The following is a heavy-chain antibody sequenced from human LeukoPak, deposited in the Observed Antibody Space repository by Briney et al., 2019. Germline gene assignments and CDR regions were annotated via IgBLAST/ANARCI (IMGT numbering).Heavy chain of an antibody. Sequence: ASVKVSCKASGYTFTSYGISWVRQAPGQGLEWMGWISAYNGNTNYAQKLQGRVTMTTDTSTSTAYMELSSLRSEDTAVYYCARAYSENYYYYYYMDVWGKGTTVTVSS. CDR1: GYTFTSYG. V-gene: IGHV1-18*01. D-gene: IGHD2-21*01. J-gene: IGHJ6*03. CDR2: ISAYNGNT. CDR3: ARAYSENYYYYYYMDV.